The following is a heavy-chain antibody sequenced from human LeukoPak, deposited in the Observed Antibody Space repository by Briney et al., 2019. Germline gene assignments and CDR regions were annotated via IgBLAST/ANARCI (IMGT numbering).Heavy chain of an antibody. CDR1: GGSISSSSYY. V-gene: IGHV4-39*07. Sequence: SETLSLTCTVSGGSISSSSYYWGWIRQPPGKGLEWIGSIYYSGSTYYNPSLKSRVTISVDTSKNQFSLKLSSVTAADTAVYYCARDNIVVVTASYYYYYYMDVWGKGTTVTISS. J-gene: IGHJ6*03. CDR3: ARDNIVVVTASYYYYYYMDV. CDR2: IYYSGST. D-gene: IGHD2-21*02.